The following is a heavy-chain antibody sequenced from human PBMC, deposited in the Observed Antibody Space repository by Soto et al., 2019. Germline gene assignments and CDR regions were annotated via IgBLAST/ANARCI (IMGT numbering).Heavy chain of an antibody. J-gene: IGHJ6*03. CDR2: INHSGST. Sequence: SETLSLTCAVYGGSFSGYYWSWIRQPPGKGLEWIGGINHSGSTNYNPSLKSRVTISVDTSKNQFSLKLSSVTAADTAVYYCARVSPDMVRGVIMAYYYYYYMDVWGKGTTVTVSS. CDR1: GGSFSGYY. D-gene: IGHD3-10*01. CDR3: ARVSPDMVRGVIMAYYYYYYMDV. V-gene: IGHV4-34*01.